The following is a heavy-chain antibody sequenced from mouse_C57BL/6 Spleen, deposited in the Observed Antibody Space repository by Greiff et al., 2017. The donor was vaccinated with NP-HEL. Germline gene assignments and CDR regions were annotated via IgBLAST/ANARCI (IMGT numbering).Heavy chain of an antibody. CDR1: GYTFTDYY. V-gene: IGHV1-19*01. CDR2: INPYNGGT. CDR3: ARSTGMGGYYFDY. J-gene: IGHJ2*01. D-gene: IGHD4-1*02. Sequence: VQLQQSGPVLVKPGASVKMSCKASGYTFTDYYMNWVKQSHGKSLEWIGVINPYNGGTSYNQKFKGKATLTVDKSTSTAYMELNSLTSEDSAVYYCARSTGMGGYYFDYWGQGTTLTVSS.